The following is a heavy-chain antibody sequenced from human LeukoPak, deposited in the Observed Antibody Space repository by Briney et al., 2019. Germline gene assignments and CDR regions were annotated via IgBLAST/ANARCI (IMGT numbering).Heavy chain of an antibody. CDR1: GFTFSTYA. CDR3: VKDLRGALTTY. CDR2: ITGNGDTT. Sequence: GGSLRLSCEASGFTFSTYAMSWVRQAPGKGLEWVSSITGNGDTTYYADSVKGRFTISRDNSENTLYLQMNSLRAEDTAVYYCVKDLRGALTTYWGQGTLVTVSS. D-gene: IGHD4/OR15-4a*01. V-gene: IGHV3-23*01. J-gene: IGHJ4*02.